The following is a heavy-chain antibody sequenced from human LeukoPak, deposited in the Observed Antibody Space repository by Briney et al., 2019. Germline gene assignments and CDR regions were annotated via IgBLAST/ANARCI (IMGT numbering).Heavy chain of an antibody. Sequence: PGGSLRLSCAASGFTFSSYAMSWVRQAPGKGLEWVSAISGSSGRTYYADSVKGRFTISRDNSKNTLYLQMNSLRAEDTAVYYCAKGVLPPPRGYYYYYYMDVWGKGTTVTVSS. CDR2: ISGSSGRT. V-gene: IGHV3-23*01. CDR1: GFTFSSYA. D-gene: IGHD2/OR15-2a*01. J-gene: IGHJ6*03. CDR3: AKGVLPPPRGYYYYYYMDV.